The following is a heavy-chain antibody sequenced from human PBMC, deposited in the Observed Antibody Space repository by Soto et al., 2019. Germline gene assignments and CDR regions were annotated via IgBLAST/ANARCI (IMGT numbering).Heavy chain of an antibody. J-gene: IGHJ6*02. V-gene: IGHV3-23*01. CDR1: GFTFSNYA. CDR2: ISGSGDRT. D-gene: IGHD3-10*01. CDR3: ATYYYGSGSQDYYGMDV. Sequence: PGGSLRLSCAASGFTFSNYAMSWVRQAPGKGLEWVAGISGSGDRTYYADSVEGRFTISRDNSENTLNLQLNSLRGDDTALYYCATYYYGSGSQDYYGMDVWGQGTTVTVSS.